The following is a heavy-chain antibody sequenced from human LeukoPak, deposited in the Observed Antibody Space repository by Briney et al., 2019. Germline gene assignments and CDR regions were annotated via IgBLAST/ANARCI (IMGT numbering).Heavy chain of an antibody. D-gene: IGHD2-8*01. CDR2: VSHTGTT. CDR1: GFSISTNF. V-gene: IGHV4-38-2*01. CDR3: ARVSGVLMMYAPRLLPDL. J-gene: IGHJ5*02. Sequence: SETLSLTCVVSGFSISTNFWGWIRQSPGKGLEWIGCVSHTGTTYYNPSLKSRVTISIDMSKNHFSLNVTSVTATDTAVYYCARVSGVLMMYAPRLLPDLWGQGTRVTVS.